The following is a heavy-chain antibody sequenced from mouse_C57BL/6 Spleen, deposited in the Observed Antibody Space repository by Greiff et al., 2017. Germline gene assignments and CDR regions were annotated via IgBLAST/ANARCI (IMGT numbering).Heavy chain of an antibody. Sequence: EVKLVESGGGLVKPGGSLKLSCAASGFTFSSYTMSWVRQTPEKRLEWVATISGGGGNTYYPDSVKGRFTISRDTAKNTLYLQMSSLRSEDTALYYCARQKLAFFDYWGQGTTLTVSS. J-gene: IGHJ2*01. V-gene: IGHV5-9*01. D-gene: IGHD4-1*01. CDR1: GFTFSSYT. CDR2: ISGGGGNT. CDR3: ARQKLAFFDY.